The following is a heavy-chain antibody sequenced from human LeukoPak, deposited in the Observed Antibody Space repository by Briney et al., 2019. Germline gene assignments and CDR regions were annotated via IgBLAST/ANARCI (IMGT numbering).Heavy chain of an antibody. J-gene: IGHJ4*02. CDR1: GFTFSSHS. D-gene: IGHD2-8*01. V-gene: IGHV3-7*05. CDR3: AKDWHNGDDPLFDY. CDR2: MTREGSAA. Sequence: GGSLRLSCVVSGFTFSSHSMSWVRQAPGKGLEWVADMTREGSAAYYVDSVKGRFSISRDNAKNSLYLQMNSLRAEDTAVYYCAKDWHNGDDPLFDYWGQGTVVTVSS.